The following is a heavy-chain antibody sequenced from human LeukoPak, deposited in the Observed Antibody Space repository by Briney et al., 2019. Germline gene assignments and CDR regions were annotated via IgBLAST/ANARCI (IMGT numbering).Heavy chain of an antibody. D-gene: IGHD3-10*01. V-gene: IGHV1-18*01. CDR1: GYTFTSYG. CDR2: ISAYNGNT. Sequence: ASVKVSCKASGYTFTSYGISWVRQAPGQGLEWMGWISAYNGNTNYAQKLQGRVTMTTDTSTSTAYMELRSLRSDDTAAYYCARDSPLSYGSGSVDDYWGQGTLVTVSS. J-gene: IGHJ4*02. CDR3: ARDSPLSYGSGSVDDY.